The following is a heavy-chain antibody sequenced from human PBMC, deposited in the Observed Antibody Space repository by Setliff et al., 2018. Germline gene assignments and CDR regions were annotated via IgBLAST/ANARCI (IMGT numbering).Heavy chain of an antibody. CDR3: GRGFSRIEGWGNWFDP. CDR1: GGSVSNSGFF. Sequence: ASETLSLTCTVSGGSVSNSGFFWGWLRQAPGKGLEWIGNIYDSGSSNYNASLKSRLIITRDTSKNQISLKLTSVTAADTAVYSCGRGFSRIEGWGNWFDPWGQGILVTVSS. D-gene: IGHD2-15*01. CDR2: IYDSGSS. V-gene: IGHV4-39*01. J-gene: IGHJ5*02.